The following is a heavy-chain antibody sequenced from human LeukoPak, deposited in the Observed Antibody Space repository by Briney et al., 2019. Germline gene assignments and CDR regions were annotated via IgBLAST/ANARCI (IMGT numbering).Heavy chain of an antibody. J-gene: IGHJ4*02. V-gene: IGHV3-48*02. Sequence: PGGSLKLSWAAPGFTFSTYSINGSRQAPGKGLEWVSYIASSTIYYADSVKGRFTISRDNAKNSLYLQMNSLRDEDTAVYYCARGPAAAIDYWGQGTLVTVSS. CDR2: IASSTI. D-gene: IGHD2-2*01. CDR3: ARGPAAAIDY. CDR1: GFTFSTYS.